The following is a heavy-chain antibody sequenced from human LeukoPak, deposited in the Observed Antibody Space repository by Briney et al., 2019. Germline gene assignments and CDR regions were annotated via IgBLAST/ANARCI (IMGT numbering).Heavy chain of an antibody. J-gene: IGHJ3*02. Sequence: SETLSLTCTVSGGSISSSSYYWGWIRQPPGKGLEWIGSIYYSGSTYYNPSLKSRVTISVDTSKNQFSLKLSSVTAADTAVYYCARWGHIRITFFGPGKGPVFDIWGKGKMVT. V-gene: IGHV4-39*01. CDR3: ARWGHIRITFFGPGKGPVFDI. CDR1: GGSISSSSYY. CDR2: IYYSGST. D-gene: IGHD3-3*01.